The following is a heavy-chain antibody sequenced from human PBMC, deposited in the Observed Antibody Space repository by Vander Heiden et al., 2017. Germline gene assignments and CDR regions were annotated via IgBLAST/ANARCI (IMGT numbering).Heavy chain of an antibody. Sequence: EVQLVESGGGLVQPGGSLRLSCAASGFTFSSYPMHRVRQAPGKGLEYVSAISSNGGSTYYANSVKGRFTISRDNSKNTLYLQMGSLRAEDMAVYYCARGDSSGWYGGYFQHWGQGTLVTVSS. CDR2: ISSNGGST. J-gene: IGHJ1*01. D-gene: IGHD6-19*01. CDR1: GFTFSSYP. CDR3: ARGDSSGWYGGYFQH. V-gene: IGHV3-64*01.